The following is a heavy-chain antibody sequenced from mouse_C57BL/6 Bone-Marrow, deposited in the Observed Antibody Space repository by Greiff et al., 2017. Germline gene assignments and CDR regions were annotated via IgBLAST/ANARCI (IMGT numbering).Heavy chain of an antibody. CDR2: IHPNSGST. J-gene: IGHJ3*01. CDR3: ASCCPSFAY. V-gene: IGHV1-64*01. Sequence: QVQLQQSGAELVKPGASVKLSCKASGYTFTSYWMHWVKPRPGQGLEWIGMIHPNSGSTNYNEKFKSKATLTVDKSSSTAYMQLSSLTSDDSAVYYCASCCPSFAYWGQGTLVTVSA. CDR1: GYTFTSYW.